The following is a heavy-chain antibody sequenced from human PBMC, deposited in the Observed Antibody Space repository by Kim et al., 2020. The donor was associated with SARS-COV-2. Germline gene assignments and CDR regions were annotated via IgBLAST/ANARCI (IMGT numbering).Heavy chain of an antibody. Sequence: GESLKISCQGSGYSFTTYWIGWVRQMPGKGLESVGIMYPGDSDTRYSPSFQGHVTISADKPIATAYLQWSSLEASDTAMYYCVRAPSGVSNPHYIDYWGQGTLLTVSS. D-gene: IGHD2-8*01. CDR1: GYSFTTYW. CDR3: VRAPSGVSNPHYIDY. CDR2: MYPGDSDT. V-gene: IGHV5-51*04. J-gene: IGHJ4*02.